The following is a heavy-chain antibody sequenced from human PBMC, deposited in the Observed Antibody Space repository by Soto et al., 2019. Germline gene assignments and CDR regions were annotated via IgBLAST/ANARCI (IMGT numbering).Heavy chain of an antibody. J-gene: IGHJ3*02. CDR1: GYTFTSYD. CDR2: INPSGGST. Sequence: ASVKVSCKASGYTFTSYDINWVRQATGQGLEWMGIINPSGGSTSYAQKFQGRVTMTRDTSTSTVYMELSSLRSEDTAVYYCARDCGTHDAFDIWGQGTMVTVSS. V-gene: IGHV1-46*01. D-gene: IGHD1-1*01. CDR3: ARDCGTHDAFDI.